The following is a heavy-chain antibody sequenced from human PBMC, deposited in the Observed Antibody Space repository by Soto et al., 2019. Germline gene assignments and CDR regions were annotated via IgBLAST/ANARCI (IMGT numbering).Heavy chain of an antibody. J-gene: IGHJ3*01. D-gene: IGHD5-12*01. CDR3: ASPTLYSGYDSWGDAFDF. CDR1: GYSFTSYW. Sequence: PGESLKISCKGSGYSFTSYWIGWVRQMPGKGLEWMGIIYPGDSDTRYSPSFQGQVTISADKSISTAYLQWSSLKASDTAMYYCASPTLYSGYDSWGDAFDFWGKGTMVTVSS. V-gene: IGHV5-51*01. CDR2: IYPGDSDT.